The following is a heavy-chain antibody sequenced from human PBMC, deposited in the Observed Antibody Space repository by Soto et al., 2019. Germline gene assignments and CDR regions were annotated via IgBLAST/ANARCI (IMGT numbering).Heavy chain of an antibody. V-gene: IGHV1-18*01. D-gene: IGHD1-26*01. CDR3: ARVVGARGPWFDP. J-gene: IGHJ5*02. CDR2: ISAYNGNT. CDR1: GYNFNSYT. Sequence: QVQLVQSGAEVKKPGASVKVSCKASGYNFNSYTISWVRQAPGQGLEWMGRISAYNGNTNYAQKLQGRATMTTDTPTSTAYMELRSLRSDATAVYHCARVVGARGPWFDPWGQGTLVTVSS.